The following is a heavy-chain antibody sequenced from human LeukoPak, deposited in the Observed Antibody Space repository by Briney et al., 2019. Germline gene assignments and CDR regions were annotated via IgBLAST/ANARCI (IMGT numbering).Heavy chain of an antibody. CDR3: ARVNTYYYGSGVSRAFHM. CDR2: ISAYNGNT. CDR1: GFTFTSYG. V-gene: IGHV1-18*01. D-gene: IGHD3-10*01. Sequence: ASVKVSCKASGFTFTSYGLTWVRQAPGQGLEWMGWISAYNGNTNYAQEVQGRVTMTTDTSTSTAYMELRSLKSEDTAVYYCARVNTYYYGSGVSRAFHMWGQGTMVTVSS. J-gene: IGHJ3*02.